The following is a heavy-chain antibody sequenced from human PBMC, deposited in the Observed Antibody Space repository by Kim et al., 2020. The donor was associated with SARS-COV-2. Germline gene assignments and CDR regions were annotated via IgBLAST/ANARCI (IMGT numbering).Heavy chain of an antibody. V-gene: IGHV3-23*01. CDR1: GFTFNIYV. CDR3: XGRKXISYYFYYGMHV. J-gene: IGHJ6*01. Sequence: GGSLRLSCGASGFTFNIYVMSWVRQAPGKGLELVSSITGSGSNSYYAGXVKGPLTXSXDNSKXTLYLQMDSLRAEDTXXYYXXGRKXISYYFYYGMHVWGQG. CDR2: ITGSGSNS.